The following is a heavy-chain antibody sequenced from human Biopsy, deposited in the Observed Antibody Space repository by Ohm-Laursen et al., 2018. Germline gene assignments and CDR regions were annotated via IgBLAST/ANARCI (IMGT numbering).Heavy chain of an antibody. J-gene: IGHJ4*02. CDR2: IYSGGNT. V-gene: IGHV4-61*01. Sequence: SDTLSLTCPVSGDSLTSGPENWSWIRQSPGQGLEYIGFIYSGGNTNYNPSLESRVTMSVDMPKNQFSLKLSSVTAADTAIYYCARGMRSSGWPYFDSWGQGTLVTVSS. CDR1: GDSLTSGPEN. CDR3: ARGMRSSGWPYFDS. D-gene: IGHD6-19*01.